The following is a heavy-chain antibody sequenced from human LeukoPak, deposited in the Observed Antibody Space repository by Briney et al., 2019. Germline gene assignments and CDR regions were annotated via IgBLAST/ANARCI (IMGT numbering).Heavy chain of an antibody. V-gene: IGHV1-69*13. CDR2: IIPIFGTA. Sequence: SVKVSCKASGGTFSSYAISWVRQAPGQGLEWMGGIIPIFGTANYAQKFQGRVTITADEFTSTAYMELSSLRSEDTAVYYCARGITMVREFDYWGQGTLVTVSS. D-gene: IGHD3-10*01. J-gene: IGHJ4*02. CDR3: ARGITMVREFDY. CDR1: GGTFSSYA.